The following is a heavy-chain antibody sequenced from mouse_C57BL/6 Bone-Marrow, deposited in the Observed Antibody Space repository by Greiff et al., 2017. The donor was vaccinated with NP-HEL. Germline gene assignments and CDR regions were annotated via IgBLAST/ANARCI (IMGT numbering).Heavy chain of an antibody. V-gene: IGHV1-59*01. CDR1: GYTFTSYW. J-gene: IGHJ3*01. Sequence: QVQLQQPGAELVRPGTSVKLSCKASGYTFTSYWMHWVKQRPGQGLEWIGVIDPSDSYTNYNQKFKGKATLTVDTSSSTAYMQLSSLTSEDSAVYYCARRGVSLEKFAYWGQGTLVTVSA. CDR3: ARRGVSLEKFAY. CDR2: IDPSDSYT. D-gene: IGHD2-10*02.